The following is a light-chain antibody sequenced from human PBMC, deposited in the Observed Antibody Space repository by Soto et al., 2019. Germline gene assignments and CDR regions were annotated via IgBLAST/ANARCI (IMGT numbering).Light chain of an antibody. CDR3: QSYDTSLSGSV. Sequence: QSVLTQPPSVSAAPGQKVTISCSGGTSNIGTNYVSWYQHLPGTAPKLLIYANSDRPSGVPDRFSGSKSATSASLAITGLQAEDEADYYCQSYDTSLSGSVFGRGTQLTVL. J-gene: IGLJ2*01. CDR1: TSNIGTNY. CDR2: ANS. V-gene: IGLV1-40*01.